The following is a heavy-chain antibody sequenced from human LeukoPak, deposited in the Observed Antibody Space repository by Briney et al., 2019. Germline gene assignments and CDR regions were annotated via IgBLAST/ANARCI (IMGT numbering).Heavy chain of an antibody. D-gene: IGHD2-2*01. CDR3: ARVHPQPVPAARLYYYYYMDV. Sequence: SETLSLTRAVSGGSISSGGYSWSWIRQPPGKGLEWIGYIYYSGSTNYNPSLKSRVTISVDTSKNQFSLKLSSVTAADTAVYYCARVHPQPVPAARLYYYYYMDVWGKGTTVTVSS. V-gene: IGHV4-61*08. CDR1: GGSISSGGYS. J-gene: IGHJ6*03. CDR2: IYYSGST.